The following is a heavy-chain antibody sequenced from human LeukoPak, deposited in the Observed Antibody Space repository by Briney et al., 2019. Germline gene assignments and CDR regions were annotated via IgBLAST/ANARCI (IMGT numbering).Heavy chain of an antibody. CDR3: ARSARNWNYWPSWGYWFDP. Sequence: PVASVNVSCKASGGTFSSYAISWVRQAPGQGLEWMGGIIPIFGTANYAQKFQGRVTITADESTSTAYMELSSLRSEDTAVYYCARSARNWNYWPSWGYWFDPWGQGTLVTVSS. J-gene: IGHJ5*02. D-gene: IGHD1-7*01. V-gene: IGHV1-69*13. CDR1: GGTFSSYA. CDR2: IIPIFGTA.